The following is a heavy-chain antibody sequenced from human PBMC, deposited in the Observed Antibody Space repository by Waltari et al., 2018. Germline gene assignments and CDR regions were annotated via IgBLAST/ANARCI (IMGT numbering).Heavy chain of an antibody. Sequence: EVQLVESGGGLVQPGGSLRLSCAASGFTFSTYAIHWVRQAPGKGLEYVSSITRNGDTTYYANSVTGRFTISRDNSKNTLYLQMGSLRVDDMAVYYCARDKVGSADYWGQGTLVTVSS. J-gene: IGHJ4*02. D-gene: IGHD1-26*01. V-gene: IGHV3-64*01. CDR1: GFTFSTYA. CDR3: ARDKVGSADY. CDR2: ITRNGDTT.